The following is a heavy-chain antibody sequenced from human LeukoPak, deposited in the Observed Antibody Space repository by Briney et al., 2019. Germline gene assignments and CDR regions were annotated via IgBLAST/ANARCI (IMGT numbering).Heavy chain of an antibody. Sequence: PSQTLSLTCTVSGGSISSGGYYWSWIRQHPGQGLEWIGYIYYSGSTYYNPSLKSRVTISVDTSKNQFSLKLSSVTAADTAVYYCARVIFGVVIDYWGQGTLVTVSS. V-gene: IGHV4-31*03. D-gene: IGHD3-3*01. CDR3: ARVIFGVVIDY. CDR1: GGSISSGGYY. CDR2: IYYSGST. J-gene: IGHJ4*02.